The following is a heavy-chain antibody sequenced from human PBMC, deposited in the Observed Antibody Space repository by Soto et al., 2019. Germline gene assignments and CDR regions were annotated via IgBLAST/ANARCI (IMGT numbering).Heavy chain of an antibody. CDR3: ARVRTVNYYGMDV. J-gene: IGHJ6*02. CDR1: GFTFSNYW. CDR2: IKQDGSEI. V-gene: IGHV3-7*05. Sequence: EVQLVESGGGLVQPGGSLRLSCAASGFTFSNYWMSWVRQAPGKGLEWVTNIKQDGSEIYYVDSVKGRFTISRDNAKNSLFLQMNRLRAEDTAVYCCARVRTVNYYGMDVWGRGTTVTVSS.